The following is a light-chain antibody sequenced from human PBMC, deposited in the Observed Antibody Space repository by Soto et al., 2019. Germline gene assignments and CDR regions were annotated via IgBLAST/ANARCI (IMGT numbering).Light chain of an antibody. CDR1: SSDVGDYNY. CDR2: EVS. CDR3: SSYRKTTLPHVV. Sequence: QSALTQPPSASGTPGQSVTIPCTGTSSDVGDYNYVSWYQQHPGKAPKLMIYEVSRRPSGVPDRFSASKSGNTASLTISGLEAEDEAFYYCSSYRKTTLPHVVFGGGTMLTVL. V-gene: IGLV2-8*01. J-gene: IGLJ2*01.